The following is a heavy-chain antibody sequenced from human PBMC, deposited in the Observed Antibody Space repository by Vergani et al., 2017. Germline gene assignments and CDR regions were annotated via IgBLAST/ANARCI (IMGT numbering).Heavy chain of an antibody. CDR1: GYTFSNCY. V-gene: IGHV1-46*03. Sequence: QVQVVKSGAEVKKSGASVKVSCKTSGYTFSNCYMHWVRQAPGQGLEWMGIINPSGGHTNYAQKFQGRVTMTRDTSTSTVYMELSSLRSEDTAIYYCARGDYGILTGYRYWGQGTLVTVSA. CDR3: ARGDYGILTGYRY. D-gene: IGHD3-9*01. CDR2: INPSGGHT. J-gene: IGHJ4*02.